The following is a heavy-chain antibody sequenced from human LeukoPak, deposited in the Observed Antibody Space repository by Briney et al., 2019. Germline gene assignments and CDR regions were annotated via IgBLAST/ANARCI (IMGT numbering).Heavy chain of an antibody. CDR1: GFAFSSYW. CDR3: AKEQSYDILAGAFDY. D-gene: IGHD3-9*01. CDR2: IKQDGSEK. Sequence: HPGGSLRLSCAASGFAFSSYWMSWVRQAPGKGLEWVANIKQDGSEKYYVDSVKGRFTISRDNAKNSLYLQMNSLRAEDTALYYCAKEQSYDILAGAFDYWGQGTLVTVSS. J-gene: IGHJ4*02. V-gene: IGHV3-7*03.